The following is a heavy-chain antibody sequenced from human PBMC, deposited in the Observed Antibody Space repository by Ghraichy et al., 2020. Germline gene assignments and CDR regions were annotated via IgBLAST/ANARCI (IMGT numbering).Heavy chain of an antibody. J-gene: IGHJ4*02. D-gene: IGHD2-15*01. CDR2: IYHSGST. CDR3: ARVLIERGGSWPFDI. V-gene: IGHV4-4*02. Sequence: SETLSLTCAVSGGSISSSNWWSWVRQPPGKGLEWIGEIYHSGSTNHNPSLKSRVTISVDKSKNQFSLKLSSVTAADTAVYYCARVLIERGGSWPFDIWAQRTLVTVSS. CDR1: GGSISSSNW.